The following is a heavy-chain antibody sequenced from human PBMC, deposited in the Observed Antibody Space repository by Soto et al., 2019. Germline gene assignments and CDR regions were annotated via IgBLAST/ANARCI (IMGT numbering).Heavy chain of an antibody. J-gene: IGHJ4*02. D-gene: IGHD3-9*01. V-gene: IGHV5-51*01. CDR3: VRHRNFDILTGHPDY. Sequence: LGESLKISCKGSGYSFTSYWIGWVRQMPGKGLEWMGIIYPGDSDTRYSPSFQGQVTISADKSISTAYLQWSSLKASDTAMYYCVRHRNFDILTGHPDYWGQGTLVTVSS. CDR2: IYPGDSDT. CDR1: GYSFTSYW.